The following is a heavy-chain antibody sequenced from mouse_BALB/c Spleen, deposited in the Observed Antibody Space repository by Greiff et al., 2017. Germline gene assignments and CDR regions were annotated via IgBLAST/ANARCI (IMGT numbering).Heavy chain of an antibody. D-gene: IGHD2-14*01. J-gene: IGHJ3*01. CDR3: ARQGDRYDGGWFAY. CDR2: ISSGGSYT. Sequence: EVQGVESGGDLVKPGGSLKLSCAASGFTFSSYGMSWVRQTPDKRLEWVATISSGGSYTYYPDSVKGRFTISRDNAKNTLYLQMSSLKSEDTAMYYCARQGDRYDGGWFAYWGQGTLVTVSA. CDR1: GFTFSSYG. V-gene: IGHV5-6*01.